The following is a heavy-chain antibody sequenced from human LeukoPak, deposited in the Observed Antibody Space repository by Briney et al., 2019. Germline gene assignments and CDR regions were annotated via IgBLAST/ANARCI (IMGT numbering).Heavy chain of an antibody. J-gene: IGHJ5*02. V-gene: IGHV4-34*01. CDR1: GGSFSGYY. CDR2: INHSGST. Sequence: SETLSLTCAVYGGSFSGYYWSWTRQPPGKGLEWIGEINHSGSTNYNPSLKSRVTISVDTSKNQFSLKLSSVTAADTAVYYCARGLPMVRGVNWFDPWGQGTLVTVSS. D-gene: IGHD3-10*01. CDR3: ARGLPMVRGVNWFDP.